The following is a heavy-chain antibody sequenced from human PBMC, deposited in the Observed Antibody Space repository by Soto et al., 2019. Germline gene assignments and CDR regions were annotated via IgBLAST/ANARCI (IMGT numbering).Heavy chain of an antibody. CDR2: IKSKTDGGTT. V-gene: IGHV3-15*01. Sequence: GGSLRLSCAASGFTFSNAWMSRVRQAPGKGLEWVGRIKSKTDGGTTDYAAPVKGRFTISRDDSKNTLYLQMNSLKTEDTAVYYCTTRGYSGYDPTTTSYYYYYMDVWGKGTTVTVSS. CDR1: GFTFSNAW. CDR3: TTRGYSGYDPTTTSYYYYYMDV. D-gene: IGHD5-12*01. J-gene: IGHJ6*03.